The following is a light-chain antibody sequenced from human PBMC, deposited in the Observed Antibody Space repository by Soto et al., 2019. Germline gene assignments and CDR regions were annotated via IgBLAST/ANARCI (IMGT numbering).Light chain of an antibody. Sequence: QSALTQPASVSGSPGQSITISCTGTSSDVGGYNYVSWYQQHPDKAPKVMIYEVSNRPSGVSDRFSGSKSGNTASLTISGLQAEDEGDYYCQSYDSTLSARYVFGTGTKLTVL. J-gene: IGLJ1*01. V-gene: IGLV2-14*01. CDR3: QSYDSTLSARYV. CDR1: SSDVGGYNY. CDR2: EVS.